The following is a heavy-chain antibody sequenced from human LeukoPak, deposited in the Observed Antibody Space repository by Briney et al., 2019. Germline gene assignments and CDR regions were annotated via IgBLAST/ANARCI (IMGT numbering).Heavy chain of an antibody. CDR2: IRSKAYGGTK. CDR1: GFTFGDYA. CDR3: TRGRRGITMVRGVIIAPILFDY. V-gene: IGHV3-49*04. D-gene: IGHD3-10*01. J-gene: IGHJ4*02. Sequence: GGSLRLSCTASGFTFGDYAMSWVRQAPGKGLEWVGFIRSKAYGGTKEYAPSVKGRFTISRDDSKSIAYLQMNSLKTEDTAVYYCTRGRRGITMVRGVIIAPILFDYWGQGTLVTVSS.